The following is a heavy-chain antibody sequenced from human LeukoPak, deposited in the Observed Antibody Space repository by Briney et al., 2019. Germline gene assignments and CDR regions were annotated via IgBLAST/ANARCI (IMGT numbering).Heavy chain of an antibody. D-gene: IGHD6-13*01. J-gene: IGHJ2*01. CDR1: GGSISSYY. CDR3: ARLPAACFFTYWYFDL. V-gene: IGHV4-59*01. CDR2: IYYSGST. Sequence: SETLSLTCTVSGGSISSYYWSWIRQPPGKGLEWIGYIYYSGSTNYNPSLKSRVTISVDTSKNQFSLKLSSVTAADTAVYYCARLPAACFFTYWYFDLWGRGTLVNVS.